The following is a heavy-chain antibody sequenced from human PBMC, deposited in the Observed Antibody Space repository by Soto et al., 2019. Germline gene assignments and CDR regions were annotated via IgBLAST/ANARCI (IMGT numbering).Heavy chain of an antibody. Sequence: GASVKVSCKASCYTFTSYGISLLRHSPGQGLEWMGWISAYNGNTNYAQKLQGRVTMTTDTSTSTAYMELRSLRSDDTAVYYCARDAAVGLFDYWGQGTLVTVSS. D-gene: IGHD1-26*01. J-gene: IGHJ4*02. V-gene: IGHV1-18*01. CDR3: ARDAAVGLFDY. CDR1: CYTFTSYG. CDR2: ISAYNGNT.